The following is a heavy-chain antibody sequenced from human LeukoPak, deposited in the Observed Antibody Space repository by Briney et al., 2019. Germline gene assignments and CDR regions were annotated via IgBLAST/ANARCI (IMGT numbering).Heavy chain of an antibody. J-gene: IGHJ4*02. Sequence: GGSLRLSCAASGFTFSSYWMSWVRQAPGKGLEWVANIKQDGSEKYYVDSVKGRFTISRDNAKNSLYLQMNSLGVQDTAIYYCARVICTGGSCFQNDYWGQGTLVTVSS. D-gene: IGHD2-8*02. V-gene: IGHV3-7*01. CDR1: GFTFSSYW. CDR3: ARVICTGGSCFQNDY. CDR2: IKQDGSEK.